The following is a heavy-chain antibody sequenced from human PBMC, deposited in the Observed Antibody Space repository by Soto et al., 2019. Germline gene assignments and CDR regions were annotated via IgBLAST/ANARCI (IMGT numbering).Heavy chain of an antibody. D-gene: IGHD6-13*01. CDR2: MHSDVTT. CDR1: GFSVTANS. J-gene: IGHJ5*01. Sequence: GWSLRLSCAASGFSVTANSMSWVRQAPGKGLEWVSVMHSDVTTYYADSVKGRFIISRDNSKNTLYLQMSNLRGEDTARYFCPRQLRGSWYNWYDSWGQGSLVTVSP. V-gene: IGHV3-53*01. CDR3: PRQLRGSWYNWYDS.